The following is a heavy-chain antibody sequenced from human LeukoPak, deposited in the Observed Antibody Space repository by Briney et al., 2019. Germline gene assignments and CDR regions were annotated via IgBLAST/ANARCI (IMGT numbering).Heavy chain of an antibody. V-gene: IGHV4-34*01. D-gene: IGHD5-24*01. CDR3: ARGPPRREKRWLQLPFDP. CDR2: INHSGST. CDR1: GGSFSGYY. Sequence: SETLSLTCAVYGGSFSGYYWSWIRQPPGKGLEWIGEINHSGSTNYNPSLKSRVTISVDTSKNQFSLKLSSVTAADTAVYYCARGPPRREKRWLQLPFDPWGQGNLVTVSS. J-gene: IGHJ5*02.